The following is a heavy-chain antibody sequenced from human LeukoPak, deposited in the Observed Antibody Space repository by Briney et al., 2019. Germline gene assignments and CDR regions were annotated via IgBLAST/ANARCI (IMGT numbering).Heavy chain of an antibody. CDR2: ISSSSSYI. CDR1: GFTFSSYS. CDR3: ARDRREAAFDY. D-gene: IGHD6-13*01. J-gene: IGHJ4*02. V-gene: IGHV3-21*01. Sequence: SGGSLRLSCAASGFTFSSYSMNWVRQAPGKGLEWGSSISSSSSYIYYADSVKGRFTISRDNAKNSLYLQMNSLRAEDTAVYYCARDRREAAFDYWGQGTLVTVS.